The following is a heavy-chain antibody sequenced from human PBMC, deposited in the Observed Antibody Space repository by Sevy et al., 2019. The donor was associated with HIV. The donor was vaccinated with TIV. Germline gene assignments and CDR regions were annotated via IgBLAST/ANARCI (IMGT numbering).Heavy chain of an antibody. CDR1: GFTFSSYS. Sequence: GGSLRLSCAASGFTFSSYSMNWVRQAPGKGLEWVSSISSSSSSYIYYADSVKGRFTISRDNAKNSLYLQMNSLRAEDTAVYYCARDSPLLTGYYWGYYYYGMDVWGQGTTVTVSS. V-gene: IGHV3-21*01. D-gene: IGHD3-9*01. J-gene: IGHJ6*02. CDR2: ISSSSSSYI. CDR3: ARDSPLLTGYYWGYYYYGMDV.